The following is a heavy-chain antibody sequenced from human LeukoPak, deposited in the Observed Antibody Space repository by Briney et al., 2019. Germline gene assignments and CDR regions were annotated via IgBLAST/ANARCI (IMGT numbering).Heavy chain of an antibody. D-gene: IGHD1-14*01. J-gene: IGHJ6*04. CDR3: ARDLLLGNRYYFGMDV. Sequence: PGGSLRLSCAASGFTFSSYAMHWVRQAPGEGLEWVAVISNDGNNKHFADSVRGRFTISRDNSKNTLYLQMNSLRAEDTAVYYCARDLLLGNRYYFGMDVWGKGTTVAVSS. CDR1: GFTFSSYA. V-gene: IGHV3-30*04. CDR2: ISNDGNNK.